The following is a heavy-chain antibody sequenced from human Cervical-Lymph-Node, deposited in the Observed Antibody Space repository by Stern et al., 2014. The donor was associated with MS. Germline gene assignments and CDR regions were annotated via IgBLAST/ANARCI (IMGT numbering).Heavy chain of an antibody. Sequence: MQLVESGGGVVQPGRSLRLSCVASGFVFSDCSMHWVRQAPGKGLEWVAVVSCDEANEYYAESVKGRFTISRDNSMNTLFLQMNNLRPEDTAVYYFTSERISQSHAFDLWGLGTKVIVSS. J-gene: IGHJ3*01. CDR2: VSCDEANE. D-gene: IGHD2/OR15-2a*01. V-gene: IGHV3-30*04. CDR1: GFVFSDCS. CDR3: TSERISQSHAFDL.